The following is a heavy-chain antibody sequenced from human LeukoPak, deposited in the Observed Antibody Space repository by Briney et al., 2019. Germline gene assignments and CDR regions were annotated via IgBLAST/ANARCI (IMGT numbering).Heavy chain of an antibody. D-gene: IGHD3-22*01. J-gene: IGHJ6*02. Sequence: GESLKISCKGSGYSFTSYWIGWVRQMPGKGLEWMGIIYPGDSDNRYSPSFQGQVTISADKSISTAYLQWSSLKASDTAMYYCATHTYYYDSTGYYGMDVWGQGTTVTVSS. CDR3: ATHTYYYDSTGYYGMDV. V-gene: IGHV5-51*01. CDR2: IYPGDSDN. CDR1: GYSFTSYW.